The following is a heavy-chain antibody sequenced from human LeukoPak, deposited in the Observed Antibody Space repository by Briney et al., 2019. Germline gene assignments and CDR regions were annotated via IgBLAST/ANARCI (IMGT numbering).Heavy chain of an antibody. Sequence: SETLSLTCTVSGGSISSYYWSWIRQPPGKGLEWIGYIYYSGSTNYNPSLKSRVTISVDTSKNQFSLKLSSVTAADTAVYYCARGLNDFWSGSPNYYYYGMDVWGRGTTVTVSS. J-gene: IGHJ6*02. CDR2: IYYSGST. D-gene: IGHD3-3*01. CDR3: ARGLNDFWSGSPNYYYYGMDV. V-gene: IGHV4-59*01. CDR1: GGSISSYY.